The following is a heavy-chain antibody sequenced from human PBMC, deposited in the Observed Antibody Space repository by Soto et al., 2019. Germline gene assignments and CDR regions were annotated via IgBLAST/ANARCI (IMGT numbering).Heavy chain of an antibody. CDR2: IYYSGST. Sequence: SETLSLTCTVSGGSISSYYWSWIRQPPGKGLEWIGYIYYSGSTNYNPSLKSRVTISVDTSKNQFSLKLSSVTAADTAVYYCARLSTSGWYGWFDPWGQGTLVTVYS. J-gene: IGHJ5*02. D-gene: IGHD6-19*01. CDR1: GGSISSYY. V-gene: IGHV4-59*08. CDR3: ARLSTSGWYGWFDP.